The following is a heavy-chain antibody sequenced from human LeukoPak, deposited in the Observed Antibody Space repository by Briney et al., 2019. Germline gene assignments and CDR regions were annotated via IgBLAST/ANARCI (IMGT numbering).Heavy chain of an antibody. V-gene: IGHV3-11*01. CDR3: ARDRGYCSSTSCYRILYYYGMDV. D-gene: IGHD2-2*01. CDR2: ISSSGSTI. Sequence: GGSLRLSCAASGFTFSDYYMSWIRQAPGKGLEWVSYISSSGSTIYYADSVKGRFTISRDNAKNSPYLQMNSLRAEDTAVYYCARDRGYCSSTSCYRILYYYGMDVWGQGTTVTVSS. J-gene: IGHJ6*02. CDR1: GFTFSDYY.